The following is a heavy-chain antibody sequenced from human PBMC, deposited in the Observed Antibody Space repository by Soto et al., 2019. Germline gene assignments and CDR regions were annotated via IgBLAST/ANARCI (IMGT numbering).Heavy chain of an antibody. V-gene: IGHV1-8*01. J-gene: IGHJ4*02. CDR3: ARGRTAVAGTHGVIDY. CDR1: GYTFTSDD. D-gene: IGHD6-19*01. Sequence: ASVTVSCKASGYTFTSDDINWVRQATGQGLEWMGWMNPNSGNTGYAQKFQGRVTMTRNTSISTAYMELSSLRSEDTAVYYCARGRTAVAGTHGVIDYWGQGTLVTVSS. CDR2: MNPNSGNT.